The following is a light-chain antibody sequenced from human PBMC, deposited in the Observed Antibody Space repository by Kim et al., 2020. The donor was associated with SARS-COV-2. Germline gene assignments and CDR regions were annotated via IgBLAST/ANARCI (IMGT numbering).Light chain of an antibody. V-gene: IGKV1-12*01. CDR3: QQDNRVSWT. CDR2: AAS. J-gene: IGKJ1*01. Sequence: DIQMTQSPSSVSASVGDRVTITCRASPGISSWLAWYQQKPGKAPKLLIYAASRLQSAVPSRFIGSGSGTDFTLTISSLQREDFAVRECQQDNRVSWTFGEGTKVEI. CDR1: PGISSW.